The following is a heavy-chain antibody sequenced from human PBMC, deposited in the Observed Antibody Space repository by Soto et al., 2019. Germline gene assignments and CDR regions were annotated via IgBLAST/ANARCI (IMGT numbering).Heavy chain of an antibody. J-gene: IGHJ3*02. CDR3: ARDKNVYDFFGADEAFDI. Sequence: EVQLVESGGGLVQPGGSLRLSCAASGFTFRSYWMSWVRQAPGKGLEWVASIKQDGSDKYYVESVKGRFTISRDNAENSVDLLMNTLRAEDTAVYYCARDKNVYDFFGADEAFDIWSQGKMVTVSS. D-gene: IGHD3-3*01. CDR1: GFTFRSYW. V-gene: IGHV3-7*05. CDR2: IKQDGSDK.